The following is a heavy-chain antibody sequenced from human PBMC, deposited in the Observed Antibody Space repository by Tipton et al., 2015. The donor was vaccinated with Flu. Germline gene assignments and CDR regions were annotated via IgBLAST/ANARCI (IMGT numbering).Heavy chain of an antibody. CDR2: IYYGGST. CDR3: ARGGYSGYDHEADAFDI. J-gene: IGHJ3*02. Sequence: TLSLTCTVSGGSISGYYWNWVRQPPGKGLEWIGYIYYGGSTNYNPSLKSRVDVSVDTSNNQISLKLSSVTAADTAMYYCARGGYSGYDHEADAFDIWGQGTLVTVSA. D-gene: IGHD5-12*01. CDR1: GGSISGYY. V-gene: IGHV4-59*08.